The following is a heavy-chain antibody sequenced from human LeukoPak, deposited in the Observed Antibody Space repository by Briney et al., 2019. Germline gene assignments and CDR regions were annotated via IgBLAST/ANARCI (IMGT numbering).Heavy chain of an antibody. J-gene: IGHJ4*02. Sequence: QAGGSLRLSCAASGFTFSSYWMHWVRQAPGKGLVWVSRINSDWSSTSYADSVKGRFTISRDNAKNTLYLQMNSLRAEDTAVYYCACIAVAGTGSDYWGQGTPVTVSS. CDR2: INSDWSST. CDR1: GFTFSSYW. V-gene: IGHV3-74*01. CDR3: ACIAVAGTGSDY. D-gene: IGHD6-19*01.